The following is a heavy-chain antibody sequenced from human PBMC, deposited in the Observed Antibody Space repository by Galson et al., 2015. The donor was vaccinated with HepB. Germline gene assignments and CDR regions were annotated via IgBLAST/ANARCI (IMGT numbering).Heavy chain of an antibody. CDR1: GFTFNNVW. J-gene: IGHJ5*02. Sequence: SLRLSCAATGFTFNNVWMTWVRQAPGMGLEWIGRIKSKTDGGTADYAAPVKGRFTISRDDARNTLYLHMSRVKTDDTGVYYCATDVFFSTFWSWFDPWGQGTLVTVSS. V-gene: IGHV3-15*01. CDR2: IKSKTDGGTA. CDR3: ATDVFFSTFWSWFDP. D-gene: IGHD2-8*02.